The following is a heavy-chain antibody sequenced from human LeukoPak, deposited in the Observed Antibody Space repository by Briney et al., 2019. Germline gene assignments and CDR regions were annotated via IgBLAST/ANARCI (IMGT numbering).Heavy chain of an antibody. Sequence: PGGSLRLSCTASGFTFRDYYVTWIRQAPGKGLEWVSYIRSTGSSTAYAESVKGRFTMSRDNAKNSLYLQMNSLRAEDTAVYYCARATTYDILTGYFDYWGQGTLVTVSS. CDR3: ARATTYDILTGYFDY. J-gene: IGHJ4*02. CDR1: GFTFRDYY. CDR2: IRSTGSST. V-gene: IGHV3-11*04. D-gene: IGHD3-9*01.